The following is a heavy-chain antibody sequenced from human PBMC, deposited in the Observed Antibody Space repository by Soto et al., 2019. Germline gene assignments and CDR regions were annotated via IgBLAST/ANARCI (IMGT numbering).Heavy chain of an antibody. Sequence: ASVKVSCKASGYTFTGYFLHWVRQAPGEGPEWMGWIDPSSGGTAYAQKFQGRVTMSRDTSISTAYMELSRLGSDDAAVYYCARERGGSETYCIDYWGQGALVTVSS. D-gene: IGHD3-10*01. CDR1: GYTFTGYF. J-gene: IGHJ4*02. CDR2: IDPSSGGT. V-gene: IGHV1-2*02. CDR3: ARERGGSETYCIDY.